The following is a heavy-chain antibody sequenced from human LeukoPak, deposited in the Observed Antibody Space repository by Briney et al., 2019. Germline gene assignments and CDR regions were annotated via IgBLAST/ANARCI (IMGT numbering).Heavy chain of an antibody. CDR3: ARDFTGWFYFDY. J-gene: IGHJ4*02. CDR2: ISYDGSNK. CDR1: GFTFSSYA. V-gene: IGHV3-30*04. Sequence: GGSLRLSCAASGFTFSSYAMHWVRQAPGKGLEWVAVISYDGSNKYYADSVKGRFTISRDNSKNTLYLQMNSLRAEDTAVYYCARDFTGWFYFDYWGQGTLVTVSS. D-gene: IGHD6-19*01.